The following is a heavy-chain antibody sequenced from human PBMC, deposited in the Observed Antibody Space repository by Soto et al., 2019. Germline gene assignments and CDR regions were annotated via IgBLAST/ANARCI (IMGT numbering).Heavy chain of an antibody. CDR2: IYYSGFT. CDR1: GGSVSSGNYY. J-gene: IGHJ4*02. Sequence: QVQLQESGPGLVKPSETLSLTCTVSGGSVSSGNYYWSWIRQPPGKGPEWIGYIYYSGFTNYNPSLTSRVVISVDTSKNQFSLKLSSVTAADTAVYYCAREGPAWLQNDSWGQGTLVTVSS. D-gene: IGHD5-12*01. V-gene: IGHV4-61*01. CDR3: AREGPAWLQNDS.